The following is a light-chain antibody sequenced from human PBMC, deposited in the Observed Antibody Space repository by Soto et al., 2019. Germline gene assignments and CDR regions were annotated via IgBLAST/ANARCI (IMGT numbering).Light chain of an antibody. J-gene: IGLJ3*02. CDR3: GTWDSSLSAWV. Sequence: QCVLTQPPSVSAAPGQKATISCSGSSSNIGNNYVSWYQQLPGTAPKLLIYENNKRPSGIPDRFSGSKSGTSATLGITGLQTGDEADYYCGTWDSSLSAWVFGGGTKLTVL. CDR2: ENN. CDR1: SSNIGNNY. V-gene: IGLV1-51*02.